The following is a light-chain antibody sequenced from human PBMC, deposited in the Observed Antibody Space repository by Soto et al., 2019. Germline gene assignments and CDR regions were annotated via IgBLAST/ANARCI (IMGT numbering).Light chain of an antibody. CDR2: AAS. CDR1: QGISNY. Sequence: DIQMTQSPSSLSAPVGDRVTITCRASQGISNYLAWYQQKPGKVPKLLIYAASTLQSGVPSRFSGSGSGTDFTLTISSLQPEDVGTYYCQKYNSAPRVTFGPGTKVDIK. V-gene: IGKV1-27*01. CDR3: QKYNSAPRVT. J-gene: IGKJ3*01.